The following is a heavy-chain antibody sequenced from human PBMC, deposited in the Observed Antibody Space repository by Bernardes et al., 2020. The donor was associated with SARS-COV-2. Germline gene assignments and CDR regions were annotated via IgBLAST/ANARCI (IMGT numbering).Heavy chain of an antibody. J-gene: IGHJ6*02. CDR3: ARELMGANSSKYYYYGMDV. D-gene: IGHD6-13*01. CDR2: IYSGGST. CDR1: GFTVSSNY. V-gene: IGHV3-53*01. Sequence: GGSLRLSCAASGFTVSSNYMSWVRQAPGKGLEWVSVIYSGGSTYYADSVKGRFTISRDNSKNTLYLQMNSLRAEDTAVYYCARELMGANSSKYYYYGMDVWGQGTTVTFSS.